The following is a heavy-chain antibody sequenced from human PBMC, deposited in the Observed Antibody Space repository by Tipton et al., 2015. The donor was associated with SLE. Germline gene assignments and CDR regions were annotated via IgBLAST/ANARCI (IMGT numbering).Heavy chain of an antibody. V-gene: IGHV3-33*06. CDR2: ISFHGRSE. CDR3: AKDLGGQWLSQIFDY. Sequence: RSLRLSCEVSGFTFSNYGMHWVRQAPGKGLEWVAEISFHGRSEAYADSVKGRFTISRDISKNTLYLQMNSLKAEDTAVYYCAKDLGGQWLSQIFDYWGQGTLVTVSS. D-gene: IGHD3-22*01. J-gene: IGHJ4*02. CDR1: GFTFSNYG.